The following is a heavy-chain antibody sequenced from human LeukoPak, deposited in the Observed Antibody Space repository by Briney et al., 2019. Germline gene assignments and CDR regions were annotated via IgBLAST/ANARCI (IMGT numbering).Heavy chain of an antibody. CDR3: ARVSRRYYDFWRDVVRKIYYFDY. V-gene: IGHV4-59*01. J-gene: IGHJ4*02. D-gene: IGHD3-3*01. CDR1: GGSISSYY. CDR2: IYCSGST. Sequence: SETLSLTCTVSGGSISSYYWSWIRQPPGKGLEWIGYIYCSGSTNYNPSLKSRVTISVDTSKNQFSLKLSSVTAADTAVYYCARVSRRYYDFWRDVVRKIYYFDYWGQGTLVTVSS.